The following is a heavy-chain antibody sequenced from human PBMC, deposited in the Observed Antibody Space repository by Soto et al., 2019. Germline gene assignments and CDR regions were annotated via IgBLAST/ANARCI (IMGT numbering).Heavy chain of an antibody. D-gene: IGHD3-3*01. CDR3: ARDGGPTRRFWSGYQTDYYYGMDV. J-gene: IGHJ6*02. Sequence: SETLSLTCTVSGGSISSYYWSWIRQPPGKGLEWIGYIYYSGSTNYNPSLKSRVTISVDTSKNQFSLKLSSVTAADTAVYYCARDGGPTRRFWSGYQTDYYYGMDVWGQGTTVTVSS. CDR2: IYYSGST. CDR1: GGSISSYY. V-gene: IGHV4-59*01.